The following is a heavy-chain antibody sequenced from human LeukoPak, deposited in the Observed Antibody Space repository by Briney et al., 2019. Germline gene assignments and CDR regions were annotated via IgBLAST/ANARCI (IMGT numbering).Heavy chain of an antibody. CDR3: ARENYDYVWGSYRANWFDP. D-gene: IGHD3-16*02. CDR2: IYYSGST. CDR1: GGSISSYY. Sequence: PSETLSLTCTVSGGSISSYYWSWIRQPPGKGLEWIGYIYYSGSTNYNPSLKSRVTISVDTSKNQFSLKLSSVTAADTAVYYCARENYDYVWGSYRANWFDPWGQGTLVTVSS. V-gene: IGHV4-59*01. J-gene: IGHJ5*02.